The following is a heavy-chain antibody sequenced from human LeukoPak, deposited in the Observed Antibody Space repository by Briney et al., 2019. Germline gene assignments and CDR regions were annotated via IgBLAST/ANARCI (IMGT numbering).Heavy chain of an antibody. CDR2: MNPNSGNT. CDR3: AREIVVVPAAEKDDAFDI. CDR1: GYTFTSYD. V-gene: IGHV1-8*01. Sequence: ASVKVSCKASGYTFTSYDINWVRQATGQGLEWMGWMNPNSGNTGYAQKFQGRVTMTRNTSISTAYMELSSLRSDDTAVYYCAREIVVVPAAEKDDAFDIWGQGTMVTVSS. D-gene: IGHD2-2*01. J-gene: IGHJ3*02.